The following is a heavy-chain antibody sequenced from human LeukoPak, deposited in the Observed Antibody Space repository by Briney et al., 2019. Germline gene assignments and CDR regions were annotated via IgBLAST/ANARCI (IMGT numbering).Heavy chain of an antibody. CDR2: INPNSGGT. Sequence: ASVKVSCKASGYTFTGYYMHWVRQAPGQGLEWMGWINPNSGGTNYAQKFQGRATMTRDTSISTAYMELSRLRSDDTAVYYCARLGSYSYYYYYMDVWGKGTTVTVSS. CDR3: ARLGSYSYYYYYMDV. D-gene: IGHD1-26*01. CDR1: GYTFTGYY. V-gene: IGHV1-2*02. J-gene: IGHJ6*03.